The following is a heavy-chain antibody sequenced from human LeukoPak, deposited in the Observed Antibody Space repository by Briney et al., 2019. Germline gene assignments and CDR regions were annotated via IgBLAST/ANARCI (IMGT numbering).Heavy chain of an antibody. D-gene: IGHD3-16*01. J-gene: IGHJ4*02. Sequence: ASVKVSCKASGYTFTSHAMHWVRQAPGQRLEWMGWINAGSGNTKYSQKFQGRVTITRDTSASTAYMELSSLRSEDTAVYYCARDNSGGYDYVWGSYDYWGQGTLVTVSS. V-gene: IGHV1-3*01. CDR1: GYTFTSHA. CDR2: INAGSGNT. CDR3: ARDNSGGYDYVWGSYDY.